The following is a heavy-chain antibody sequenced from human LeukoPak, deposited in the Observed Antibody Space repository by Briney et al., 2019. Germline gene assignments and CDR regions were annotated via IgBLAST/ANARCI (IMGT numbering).Heavy chain of an antibody. V-gene: IGHV3-30*02. CDR3: AREGMSTTVVTQGHFDY. J-gene: IGHJ4*02. CDR1: GFTFSSYG. D-gene: IGHD4-23*01. CDR2: IRYDGSNK. Sequence: PGGSLRLSCAASGFTFSSYGMHWVRQAPGKGLEWVAFIRYDGSNKYYADSVKGRFTISRDNSKNTLYLQMNSLRAEDTAVYYCAREGMSTTVVTQGHFDYWGQGTLVTVSS.